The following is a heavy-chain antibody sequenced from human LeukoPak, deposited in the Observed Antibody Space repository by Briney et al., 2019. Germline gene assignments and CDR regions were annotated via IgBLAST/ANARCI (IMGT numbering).Heavy chain of an antibody. J-gene: IGHJ4*02. CDR1: GGSISSYY. D-gene: IGHD5-18*01. CDR2: IYYSGST. CDR3: ARVARYSYGYYFDY. Sequence: SETLSLTCTASGGSISSYYWSWIRQPPGKGLEWIGYIYYSGSTNYNPSLKSRVTISVDTSKNQFSLKLSSVTAADTAVYYCARVARYSYGYYFDYWGQGTLVTVSS. V-gene: IGHV4-59*01.